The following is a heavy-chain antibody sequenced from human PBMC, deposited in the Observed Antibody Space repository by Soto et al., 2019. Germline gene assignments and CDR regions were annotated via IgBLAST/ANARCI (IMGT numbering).Heavy chain of an antibody. CDR2: ISYDGRNK. D-gene: IGHD2-21*02. CDR1: GFTFSSYG. J-gene: IGHJ2*01. Sequence: QVQLEESGGGVVQPGRSLRLSCAASGFTFSSYGMHWVRQAPGKGLEWVAVISYDGRNKYYADSVKGRFTISRDNSKNTLYLQMNSLRAEDTAVYYCAKEVGAVVTAMTNWYFDLWGRGTLVTVSS. CDR3: AKEVGAVVTAMTNWYFDL. V-gene: IGHV3-30*18.